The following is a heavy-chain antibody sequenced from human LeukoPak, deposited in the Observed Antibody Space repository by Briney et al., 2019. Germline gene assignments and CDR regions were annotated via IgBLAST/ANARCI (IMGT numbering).Heavy chain of an antibody. V-gene: IGHV3-74*01. J-gene: IGHJ4*02. CDR2: INNDGSST. D-gene: IGHD3-3*01. Sequence: GGSLRLSCAASGFTFSTYWMHWVRQAPGKGLVWVSRINNDGSSTNYADSVKGRFTISGDNAKNTLYLQMNSLRAEDTAVYYCARNSLTRFGGYDFWSGDFDYWGQGTLVTVSS. CDR3: ARNSLTRFGGYDFWSGDFDY. CDR1: GFTFSTYW.